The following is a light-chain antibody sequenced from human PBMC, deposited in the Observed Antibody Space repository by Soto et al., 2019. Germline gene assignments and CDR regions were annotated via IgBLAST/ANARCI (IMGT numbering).Light chain of an antibody. V-gene: IGKV3-20*01. CDR3: QQYGDSPRT. J-gene: IGKJ1*01. CDR2: GAS. CDR1: QSVRTSY. Sequence: EIVLTQSPGTLSLSPGERATLSCRASQSVRTSYLAWYQQKFGQPPRLLIYGASIRASGIPDRFSGSGSGTDFTLTISRLEPEDFAVYYCQQYGDSPRTFGQGTKVDNQ.